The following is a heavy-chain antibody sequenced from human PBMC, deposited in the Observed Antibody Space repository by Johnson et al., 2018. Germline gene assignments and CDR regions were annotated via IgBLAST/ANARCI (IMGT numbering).Heavy chain of an antibody. Sequence: QVQLVQSGAEVKKPGSSVKVSCKASGGTFSSYAISWVRQAPGQGLEWMGGIIPILGIANYAQKFQGRVTITADKSTSTAYMELSSLRSEDTAVYYGAGAVYNWNYGHREYYYYYMDVWGKGTTVTVSS. CDR1: GGTFSSYA. J-gene: IGHJ6*03. CDR2: IIPILGIA. D-gene: IGHD1-7*01. CDR3: AGAVYNWNYGHREYYYYYMDV. V-gene: IGHV1-69*09.